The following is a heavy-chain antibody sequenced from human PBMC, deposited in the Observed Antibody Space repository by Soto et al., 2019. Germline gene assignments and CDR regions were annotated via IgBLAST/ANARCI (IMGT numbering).Heavy chain of an antibody. V-gene: IGHV3-30-3*01. CDR2: ISYDGSNK. Sequence: PGGSLRLSCAASGFTFSSYAMHWVRQAPGKGLEWVAVISYDGSNKYYADSVKGRFTISRDNSKNTLYLQMNSLRAEDTAVYYCAGNSGSYHSHFDYWGQGTLVTVSS. CDR1: GFTFSSYA. CDR3: AGNSGSYHSHFDY. D-gene: IGHD1-26*01. J-gene: IGHJ4*02.